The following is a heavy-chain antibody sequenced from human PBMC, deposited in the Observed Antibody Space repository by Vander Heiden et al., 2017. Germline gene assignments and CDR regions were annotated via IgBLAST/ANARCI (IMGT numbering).Heavy chain of an antibody. Sequence: QVQLVESGGGVVQPGRSLRLSCAASGFTFSSYGMHWVRQAPGKGLEWVAVISYDGSNKYYADSVKGRFTISRDNSKNTLYLQMNSLRAEDTAVYYCAKEYYDFWSGYYSPFDYWGQGTLVTVSS. CDR3: AKEYYDFWSGYYSPFDY. J-gene: IGHJ4*02. V-gene: IGHV3-30*18. D-gene: IGHD3-3*01. CDR1: GFTFSSYG. CDR2: ISYDGSNK.